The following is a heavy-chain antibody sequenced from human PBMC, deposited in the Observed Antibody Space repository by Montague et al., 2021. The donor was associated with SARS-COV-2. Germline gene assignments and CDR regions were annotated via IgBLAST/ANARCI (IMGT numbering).Heavy chain of an antibody. CDR3: AKDPYYDFWSGYYFDY. Sequence: SLRLSCAASGFTFSHYAMSWVRQAPGKGLEWVSVIYSGGSSTYYADSVKGRFTISRDNSKNTLYLQMNSLRAEDTAVYYCAKDPYYDFWSGYYFDYWGQGTLVTVSS. CDR1: GFTFSHYA. J-gene: IGHJ4*02. D-gene: IGHD3-3*01. CDR2: IYSGGSST. V-gene: IGHV3-23*03.